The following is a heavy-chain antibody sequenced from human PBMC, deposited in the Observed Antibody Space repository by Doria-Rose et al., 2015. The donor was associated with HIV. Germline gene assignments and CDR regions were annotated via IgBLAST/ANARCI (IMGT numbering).Heavy chain of an antibody. D-gene: IGHD2-21*01. CDR2: VNTGNGNT. CDR1: GYTFTNYA. J-gene: IGHJ4*02. CDR3: ARGGLEYCGGDCFWYFDY. V-gene: IGHV1-3*04. Sequence: QVQLVQSGAEVKKPGASVKVSCKASGYTFTNYAMHWVRQAPGQRLEWMGWVNTGNGNTKYSQKFQGRVTITRDTSANTAYMELSSLRSEDTAVYYCARGGLEYCGGDCFWYFDYWGQGTLVTVSS.